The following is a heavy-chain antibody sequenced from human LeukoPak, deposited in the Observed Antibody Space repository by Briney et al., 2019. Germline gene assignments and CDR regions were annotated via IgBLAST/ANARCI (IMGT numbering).Heavy chain of an antibody. V-gene: IGHV3-48*03. D-gene: IGHD3-10*01. CDR1: GFSFSNFE. Sequence: GRSLRLSCAASGFSFSNFEMNWVRRAPGKGLEWVSYISSSGETTLYADSVQGRFTISRDNAKNSLYLQLNSLRVDDSALYYCATRGPPHRGPFESWGQGSLVTVSS. CDR2: ISSSGETT. CDR3: ATRGPPHRGPFES. J-gene: IGHJ4*02.